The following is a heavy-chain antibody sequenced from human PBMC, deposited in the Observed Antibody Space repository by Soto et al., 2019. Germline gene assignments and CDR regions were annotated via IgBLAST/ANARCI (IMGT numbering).Heavy chain of an antibody. CDR2: IYYSGIS. CDR3: ARGVLANWGPENWFDP. CDR1: GASISRGAYY. D-gene: IGHD7-27*01. V-gene: IGHV4-31*03. Sequence: SETRSLTCSVSGASISRGAYYWIWIRQHPGKGLDWIGNIYYSGISYYNPSLKSRVAISVDTSQNQFSLRLSSVTAADTAVYYCARGVLANWGPENWFDPWGQGTLVTVSS. J-gene: IGHJ5*02.